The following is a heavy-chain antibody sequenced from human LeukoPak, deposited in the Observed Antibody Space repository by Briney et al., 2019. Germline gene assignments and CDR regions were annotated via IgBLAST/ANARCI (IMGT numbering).Heavy chain of an antibody. D-gene: IGHD1-1*01. Sequence: GGSLRLSCAASGFTFSSYWMSWVRQAPGKGLEWVANIKQDGSEKYYVDSVKGRFTISRDNAKNSLYLQMNSLRAEDTAVYYCAREDWRIRSYYYGMDVWGQGTTVTVSS. CDR2: IKQDGSEK. J-gene: IGHJ6*02. CDR3: AREDWRIRSYYYGMDV. CDR1: GFTFSSYW. V-gene: IGHV3-7*01.